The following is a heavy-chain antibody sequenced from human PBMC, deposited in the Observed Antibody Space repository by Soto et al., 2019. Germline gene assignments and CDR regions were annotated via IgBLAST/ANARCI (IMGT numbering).Heavy chain of an antibody. V-gene: IGHV3-21*01. D-gene: IGHD4-17*01. CDR1: GFTFSSYS. CDR3: ARDHGGYGDPEWFDP. CDR2: ISSSSSYI. Sequence: EVQLVESGGGLVKPGGSLRLSCAASGFTFSSYSMNWVRQAPGKGLEWVSSISSSSSYIYYADSVKGRFTISRDNAKNSLYLQMNSLRAEDTAVYYCARDHGGYGDPEWFDPWGQGTLVTVFS. J-gene: IGHJ5*02.